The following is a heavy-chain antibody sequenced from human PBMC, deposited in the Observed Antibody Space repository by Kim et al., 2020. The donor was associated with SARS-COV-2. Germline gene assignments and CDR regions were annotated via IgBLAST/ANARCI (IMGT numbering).Heavy chain of an antibody. CDR3: ARERYSGYDFDY. V-gene: IGHV1-3*01. D-gene: IGHD5-12*01. CDR1: GYTFTSYA. Sequence: ASVKVSCKASGYTFTSYAMHWVRQAPGQRLEWMGWINAGNGNTKYSQKFQGRVTITRDTSASTAYMELSSLRSEDTAVYYCARERYSGYDFDYWGQGTLVTVSS. CDR2: INAGNGNT. J-gene: IGHJ4*02.